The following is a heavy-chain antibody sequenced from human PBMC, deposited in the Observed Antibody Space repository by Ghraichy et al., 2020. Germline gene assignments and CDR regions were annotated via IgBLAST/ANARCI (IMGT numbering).Heavy chain of an antibody. CDR2: ISSSSSTI. V-gene: IGHV3-48*01. D-gene: IGHD7-27*01. CDR3: ASGPNWGSASY. CDR1: GFTFSSYS. Sequence: GGSLRLSCAASGFTFSSYSMNWVRQAPGKGLEWVSYISSSSSTIYYADSVKGRFTISRDNAKNSLYLQMNSLRAEDTAVYYCASGPNWGSASYWGQGTLVTVSS. J-gene: IGHJ4*02.